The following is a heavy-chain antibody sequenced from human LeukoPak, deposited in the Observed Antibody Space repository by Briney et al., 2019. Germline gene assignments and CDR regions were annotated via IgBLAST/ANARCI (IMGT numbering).Heavy chain of an antibody. V-gene: IGHV3-23*01. J-gene: IGHJ4*02. Sequence: GGSLTLSCAASGFTFSSYAMSWVRQAPGKGLEWVSAISGSGGSTYYADSVKGRLTISRDNAKNSLYLQMNSLRAEDTAVYYCARSGGRSSTTIDYWGQGTLVTVSS. CDR3: ARSGGRSSTTIDY. D-gene: IGHD2-2*01. CDR1: GFTFSSYA. CDR2: ISGSGGST.